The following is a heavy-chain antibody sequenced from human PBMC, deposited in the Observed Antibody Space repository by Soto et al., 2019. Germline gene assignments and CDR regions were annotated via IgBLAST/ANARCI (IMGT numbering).Heavy chain of an antibody. J-gene: IGHJ4*02. CDR2: IIPIFGTA. CDR3: ARSREPYYGSGSYYNGFDY. Sequence: SVKVSCKASGGTFSSYAISWVRQAPGQGLVWMGGIIPIFGTANYAQKFQGRVTITADESTSTAYMELSSLRSEDTAVYYCARSREPYYGSGSYYNGFDYWGQGTLVTVSS. D-gene: IGHD3-10*01. V-gene: IGHV1-69*13. CDR1: GGTFSSYA.